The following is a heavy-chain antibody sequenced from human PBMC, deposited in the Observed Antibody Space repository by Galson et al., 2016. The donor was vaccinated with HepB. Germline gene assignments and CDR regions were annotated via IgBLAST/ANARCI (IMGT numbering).Heavy chain of an antibody. V-gene: IGHV3-23*01. D-gene: IGHD3-16*02. CDR2: LSGSGDVT. CDR3: AKSGAWGTHRSPDY. J-gene: IGHJ4*02. CDR1: GFPFSPYA. Sequence: SLRLSCAASGFPFSPYAMSWVLQPPGKGLEWVSSLSGSGDVTHHADSVKGRFTISRDNPKNTLYLQMNSLRAEDTALYYCAKSGAWGTHRSPDYWGQGTLVTVSS.